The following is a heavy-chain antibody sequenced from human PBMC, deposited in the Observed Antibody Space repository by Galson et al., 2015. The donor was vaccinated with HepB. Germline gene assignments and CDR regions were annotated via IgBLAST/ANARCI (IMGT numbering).Heavy chain of an antibody. CDR1: GFTFSRYG. Sequence: SLRLSCAASGFTFSRYGTHWVRQAPGKGLEWVAVIWYDGSNKYYADSVKGRFTISRDNSKNTLYLQMNSLRAEDTAVYYCARDRYSSSPNWFDPWGQGTLVTVSS. D-gene: IGHD6-13*01. J-gene: IGHJ5*02. CDR2: IWYDGSNK. V-gene: IGHV3-33*01. CDR3: ARDRYSSSPNWFDP.